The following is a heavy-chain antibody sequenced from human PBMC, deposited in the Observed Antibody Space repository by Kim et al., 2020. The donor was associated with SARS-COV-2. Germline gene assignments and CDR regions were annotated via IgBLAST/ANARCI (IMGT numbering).Heavy chain of an antibody. J-gene: IGHJ4*02. V-gene: IGHV4-39*01. D-gene: IGHD3-10*02. Sequence: SETLSLTCTVSGDPISSRNYYGGWIRQAPGKGLEWIGSVYNNGNTYQNPSLRIRVTMSVDTSKNQFSLKLSSVTAADTAVYYCGTSGGLASMLLDYWGQG. CDR1: GDPISSRNYY. CDR3: GTSGGLASMLLDY. CDR2: VYNNGNT.